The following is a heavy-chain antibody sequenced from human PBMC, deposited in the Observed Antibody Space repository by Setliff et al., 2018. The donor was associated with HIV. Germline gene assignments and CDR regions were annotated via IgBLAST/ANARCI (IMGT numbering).Heavy chain of an antibody. V-gene: IGHV1-8*02. D-gene: IGHD2-8*01. J-gene: IGHJ4*01. Sequence: ASVKVSCKTSGYTFVHFDIDWVRHAPGQGLEWIGWMTPLTASTGYSRKFQGRVTLTRDLSTGTACMELNSLISNDTAVYYCARAPARANGVFDFWGQGSLVTVSS. CDR3: ARAPARANGVFDF. CDR2: MTPLTAST. CDR1: GYTFVHFD.